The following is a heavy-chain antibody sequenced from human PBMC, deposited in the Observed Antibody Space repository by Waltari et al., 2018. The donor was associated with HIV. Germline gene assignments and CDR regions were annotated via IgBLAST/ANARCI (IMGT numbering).Heavy chain of an antibody. CDR3: ARGFGCGGDCYYFDY. V-gene: IGHV3-53*01. D-gene: IGHD2-21*02. J-gene: IGHJ4*02. CDR2: IYSGGST. CDR1: GVSVSSNY. Sequence: EVQLVESGGGLIQPGGSLRLSCSASGVSVSSNYMSWVRQAPGKGLEWVSVIYSGGSTYYADSVKGRFTISRDNSKNTLYLQMNSLRAEDTAVYYCARGFGCGGDCYYFDYWGQGTLVTVSS.